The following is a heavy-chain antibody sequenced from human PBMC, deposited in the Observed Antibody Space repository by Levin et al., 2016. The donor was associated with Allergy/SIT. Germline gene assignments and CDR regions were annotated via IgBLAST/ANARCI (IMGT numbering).Heavy chain of an antibody. V-gene: IGHV3-23*01. Sequence: GESLKISCAASGFTFSSYAMSWVRQAPGKGLEWVSAISGSGGSTYYADSVKGRFTISRDNSKNTLYLQMNSLRAEDTAVYYCAREQTAAGDYYYYGMDVWGQGTTVTVSS. CDR3: AREQTAAGDYYYYGMDV. CDR2: ISGSGGST. D-gene: IGHD6-13*01. CDR1: GFTFSSYA. J-gene: IGHJ6*02.